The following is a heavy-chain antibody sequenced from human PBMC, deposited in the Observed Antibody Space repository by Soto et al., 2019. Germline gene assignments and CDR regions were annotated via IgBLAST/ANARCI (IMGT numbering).Heavy chain of an antibody. CDR1: GLTFSDYG. Sequence: PGGSLRLSCVVSGLTFSDYGFHWVRQAQGKGLDWVAAISYDGSFVYYADSVRGRFTISRDNSRNTLDLQMNNLRNEDTAVYYFAKERGSNRNFAMDVWGQGTSVTVSS. CDR3: AKERGSNRNFAMDV. CDR2: ISYDGSFV. D-gene: IGHD1-26*01. V-gene: IGHV3-30*18. J-gene: IGHJ6*02.